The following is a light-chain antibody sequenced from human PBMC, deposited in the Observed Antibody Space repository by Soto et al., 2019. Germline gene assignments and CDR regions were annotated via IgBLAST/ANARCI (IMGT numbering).Light chain of an antibody. V-gene: IGKV3-20*01. J-gene: IGKJ1*01. Sequence: PGERATLSCRASQSVSSTFFAWYQQKPGQAPRLLIYGASSRATGIPDRFSGSGSGTDFTLTISRLEPEDFAVYYCQQYESSVTFGQGTKVEIK. CDR1: QSVSSTF. CDR3: QQYESSVT. CDR2: GAS.